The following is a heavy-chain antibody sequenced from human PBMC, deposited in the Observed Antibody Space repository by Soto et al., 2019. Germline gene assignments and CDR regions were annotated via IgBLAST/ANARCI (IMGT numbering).Heavy chain of an antibody. Sequence: EMQLLESGGNLVQPGGSLRLSCAASGFTFSNYALTWVRQAPGKGLEWVSTISGSAGSTFYADSVKGRFTISRDSSKNTLYLQMNSLRADDTAVYYCTQDRSKYYFYDGMDVWGQGTTVTVSS. D-gene: IGHD6-13*01. V-gene: IGHV3-23*01. CDR1: GFTFSNYA. CDR3: TQDRSKYYFYDGMDV. CDR2: ISGSAGST. J-gene: IGHJ6*02.